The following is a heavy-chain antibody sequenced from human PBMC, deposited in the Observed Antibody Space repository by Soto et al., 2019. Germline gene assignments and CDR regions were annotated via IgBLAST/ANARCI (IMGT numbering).Heavy chain of an antibody. V-gene: IGHV1-24*01. CDR2: FDPEDGET. CDR1: GYTLTELS. D-gene: IGHD1-26*01. CDR3: ATAFPNSGSYYFSLSYFDY. J-gene: IGHJ4*02. Sequence: ASVTVSCKVSGYTLTELSMHWVRQANGKGLEWTGGFDPEDGETIYAQKFQGRATMTEDTSTDTAYMELSSLRSDDTAVYYCATAFPNSGSYYFSLSYFDYWGQGTLVTVSS.